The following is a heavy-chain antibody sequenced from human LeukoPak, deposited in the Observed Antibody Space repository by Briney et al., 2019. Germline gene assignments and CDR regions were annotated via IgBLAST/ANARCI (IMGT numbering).Heavy chain of an antibody. CDR3: ARDSYDSSGYAFDI. Sequence: GGSLRLSCAASGFTVSNYYMSWVRQAPGKGLEWVSVIYGAGSTYYADSVKGRFTISRDNSKNTLYLQMNSLRAEDTAMYYCARDSYDSSGYAFDIWGQGTVVTVSS. V-gene: IGHV3-53*01. CDR2: IYGAGST. J-gene: IGHJ3*02. D-gene: IGHD3-22*01. CDR1: GFTVSNYY.